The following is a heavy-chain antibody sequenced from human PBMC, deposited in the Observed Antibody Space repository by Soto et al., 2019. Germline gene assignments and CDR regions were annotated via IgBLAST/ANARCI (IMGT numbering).Heavy chain of an antibody. CDR2: IWYDGSNK. CDR1: GFTFSSYG. J-gene: IGHJ5*02. D-gene: IGHD6-13*01. CDR3: ATLAAAENWFDP. Sequence: PGGSLRLSCAASGFTFSSYGMHWVRQAPGKGLEWVAVIWYDGSNKYYADSVKGRFTISRDNSKNTLYLQMNSLRAEDTAVYYCATLAAAENWFDPWGQGTQVTVSS. V-gene: IGHV3-33*01.